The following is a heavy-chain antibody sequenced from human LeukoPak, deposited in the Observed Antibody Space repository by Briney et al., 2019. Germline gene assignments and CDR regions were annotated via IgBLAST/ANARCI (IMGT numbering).Heavy chain of an antibody. CDR2: IYYSGST. V-gene: IGHV4-39*01. D-gene: IGHD2-2*01. CDR3: ARQYCSSTSCLGWFDP. J-gene: IGHJ5*02. CDR1: GGSISSGSYY. Sequence: SETLSLTCTVSGGSISSGSYYWSWIRQPAGKGLEWIGRIYYSGSTYYNPSLKSRVTISVDTSKNQFSLKLSSVTAADTAVYYCARQYCSSTSCLGWFDPWGQGTLVTVSS.